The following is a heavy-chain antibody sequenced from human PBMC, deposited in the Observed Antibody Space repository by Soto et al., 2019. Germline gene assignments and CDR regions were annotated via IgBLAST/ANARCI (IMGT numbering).Heavy chain of an antibody. J-gene: IGHJ3*02. Sequence: SETLSLTCAVSSGSISSSNWWSWVRQPPGKGLEWIGEIYHSGSTNYNPSLKSRVTISVDKSKNQFSLKLSSVTAADTAVYYCARDSFGDYGDNRAFDIWGQGTMVTVSS. CDR1: SGSISSSNW. V-gene: IGHV4-4*02. CDR3: ARDSFGDYGDNRAFDI. CDR2: IYHSGST. D-gene: IGHD4-17*01.